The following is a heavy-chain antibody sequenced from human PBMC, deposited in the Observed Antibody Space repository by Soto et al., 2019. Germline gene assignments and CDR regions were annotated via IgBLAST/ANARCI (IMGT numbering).Heavy chain of an antibody. D-gene: IGHD2-15*01. CDR2: ISAYNGDT. J-gene: IGHJ5*02. Sequence: ASVKVSCKASGFRFNTYGFTWVRQVPGQGLEWLGWISAYNGDTTPAQKVHDRLTMTTDTSTGTAYMELRSLRSDDTAVYYCARDRPIVVVVAATKTSFPWFDPWGQGTLVTVSS. CDR1: GFRFNTYG. V-gene: IGHV1-18*01. CDR3: ARDRPIVVVVAATKTSFPWFDP.